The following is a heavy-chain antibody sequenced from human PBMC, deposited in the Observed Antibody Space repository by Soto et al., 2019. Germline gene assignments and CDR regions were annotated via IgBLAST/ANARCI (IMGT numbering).Heavy chain of an antibody. CDR2: INPSGGST. CDR3: ARARGPYMVSSFFDY. CDR1: GYTFTSYY. D-gene: IGHD3-10*01. V-gene: IGHV1-46*03. J-gene: IGHJ4*02. Sequence: GASVKVSCKASGYTFTSYYMHWVRQAPGQGLEWMGIINPSGGSTSYAQKFQGRVTMTRDTSTSTVYMELSSLRSEDTAVYYCARARGPYMVSSFFDYWGQGTLVTVSS.